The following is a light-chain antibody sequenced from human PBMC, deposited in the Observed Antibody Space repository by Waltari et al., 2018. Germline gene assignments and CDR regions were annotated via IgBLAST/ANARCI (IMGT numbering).Light chain of an antibody. Sequence: QSALTQPPFASGSPGQAVTTSCTGNSIDVGSYNRVPWYQQSPVTAPKLIIYEVSNRPSGVPDRFSGSKSGNTASLTISGLQAEDEADYYCSSYRMSSTLGVLGGGTKLTVL. J-gene: IGLJ2*01. CDR1: SIDVGSYNR. CDR3: SSYRMSSTLGV. V-gene: IGLV2-18*02. CDR2: EVS.